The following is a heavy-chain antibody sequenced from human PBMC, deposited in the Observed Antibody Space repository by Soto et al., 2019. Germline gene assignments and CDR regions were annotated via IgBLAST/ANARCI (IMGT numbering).Heavy chain of an antibody. Sequence: EVQLVESGGGLVQPGRSLRLSCEASGFKFGDYAMHWVRQAPGKGLEWVSGVSWNSEIVGYADSVKGRFTISRDNAKNSLYLEMNSLRTEDTALYYCAKDRGPCSGNKCSSLYYYYGMDAWGQGTTVTVSS. V-gene: IGHV3-9*01. CDR1: GFKFGDYA. D-gene: IGHD2-15*01. CDR3: AKDRGPCSGNKCSSLYYYYGMDA. J-gene: IGHJ6*02. CDR2: VSWNSEIV.